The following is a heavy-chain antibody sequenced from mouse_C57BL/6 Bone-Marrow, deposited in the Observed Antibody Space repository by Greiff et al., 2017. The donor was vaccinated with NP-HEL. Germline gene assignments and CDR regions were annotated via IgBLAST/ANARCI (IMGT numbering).Heavy chain of an antibody. Sequence: EVKVVESGGGLVQPKGSLKLSCAASGFSFNTYAMNWVRQAPGKGLEWVARIRSKSNNYATYYADSLKDRFTISRDDSERMLYLQMNNLKTEDTAMYYCVRQGYDGYYLDYWGQGTTLTVSS. D-gene: IGHD2-3*01. CDR3: VRQGYDGYYLDY. CDR1: GFSFNTYA. J-gene: IGHJ2*01. V-gene: IGHV10-1*01. CDR2: IRSKSNNYAT.